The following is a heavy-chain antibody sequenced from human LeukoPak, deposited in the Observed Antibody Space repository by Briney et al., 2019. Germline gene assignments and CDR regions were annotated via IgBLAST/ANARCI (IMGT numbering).Heavy chain of an antibody. V-gene: IGHV3-33*01. CDR3: ARGLYYYDSSGYWFDY. J-gene: IGHJ4*02. CDR2: IWYDGSNK. CDR1: GFTFSSYG. Sequence: GGSLRLSCAASGFTFSSYGMHWVRQAPGKGLEWVAVIWYDGSNKYYADSVKGRFTISRDNSKNTLYMQMNSLRAEDTAVYYCARGLYYYDSSGYWFDYWGQGILVTVSS. D-gene: IGHD3-22*01.